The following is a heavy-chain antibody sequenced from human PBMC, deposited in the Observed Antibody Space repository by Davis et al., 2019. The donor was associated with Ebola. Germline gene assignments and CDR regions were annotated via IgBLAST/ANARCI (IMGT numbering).Heavy chain of an antibody. CDR3: ARRVGESIQIDAFDI. J-gene: IGHJ3*02. V-gene: IGHV5-51*01. CDR2: IYPGDSDT. Sequence: PGGSLRLSCKGSGYSFTSYWIGWVRQMPGKGLEWMGIIYPGDSDTRYSPSFQGQVTISAGKSISTAYLQWSSLKASDTAMYYCARRVGESIQIDAFDIWGQGTMVTVSS. CDR1: GYSFTSYW. D-gene: IGHD3-3*01.